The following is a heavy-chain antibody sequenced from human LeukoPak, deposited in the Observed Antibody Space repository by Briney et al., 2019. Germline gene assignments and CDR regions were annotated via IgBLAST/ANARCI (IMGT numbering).Heavy chain of an antibody. J-gene: IGHJ6*02. CDR1: GFTFSNYA. D-gene: IGHD6-6*01. Sequence: GGSLRLSCSASGFTFSNYAMHWVRQAPGKGLECVSAILGYGGSTYYADSVKGRFTISRDNFKNTLYLQMNSLRAEDTAVYYCAKGLAGRYYYGMDVWGQGTTVTVSS. CDR3: AKGLAGRYYYGMDV. V-gene: IGHV3-64*04. CDR2: ILGYGGST.